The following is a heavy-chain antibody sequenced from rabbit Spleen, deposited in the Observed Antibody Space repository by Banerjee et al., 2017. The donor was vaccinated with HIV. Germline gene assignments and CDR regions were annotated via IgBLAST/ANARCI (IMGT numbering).Heavy chain of an antibody. V-gene: IGHV1S45*01. J-gene: IGHJ4*01. D-gene: IGHD1-1*01. Sequence: QQQLEESGGGLVKPGASLTLTCTASGVSLNDKDVMCWVRQAPGKGLEWIACINIVTGKSVYASWAEGRFIMSRTSSTTVTLQMTSLTAADTATYFCARDLVAVIGWNFNLWGPGTLVTVS. CDR3: ARDLVAVIGWNFNL. CDR2: INIVTGKS. CDR1: GVSLNDKDV.